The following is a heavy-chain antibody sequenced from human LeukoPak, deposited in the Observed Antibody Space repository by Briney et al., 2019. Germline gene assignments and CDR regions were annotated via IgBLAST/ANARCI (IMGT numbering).Heavy chain of an antibody. CDR2: ISVSGDNT. J-gene: IGHJ4*02. D-gene: IGHD3-10*01. CDR1: GFTFSNYA. Sequence: GGSLRLSCAASGFTFSNYAMTWVRQAPGKGLQWVSTISVSGDNTYYADSEKGRFTISRDTSKSTLYLQMNSLKDEDTAVYYCAKYGSGTYYNGLYWGQGTLVTVSS. V-gene: IGHV3-23*01. CDR3: AKYGSGTYYNGLY.